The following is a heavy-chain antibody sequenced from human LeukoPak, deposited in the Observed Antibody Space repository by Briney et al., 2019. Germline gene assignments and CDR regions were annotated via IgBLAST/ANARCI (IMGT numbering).Heavy chain of an antibody. J-gene: IGHJ4*02. CDR2: IYYSGST. Sequence: SETLSLTCTVSGGSISSYYWSWIRQPPGKGLEWIGYIYYSGSTNYNPSLKSRVTISVDTSKNQFSLKLSSVTAADTAVYYCARVSRFRGYSSSWYGYYFDYWGQGTLVTVSS. D-gene: IGHD6-13*01. V-gene: IGHV4-59*01. CDR3: ARVSRFRGYSSSWYGYYFDY. CDR1: GGSISSYY.